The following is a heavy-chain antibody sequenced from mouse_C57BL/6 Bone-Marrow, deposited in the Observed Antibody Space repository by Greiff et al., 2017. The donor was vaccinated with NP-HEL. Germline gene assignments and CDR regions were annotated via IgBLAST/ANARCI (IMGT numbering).Heavy chain of an antibody. D-gene: IGHD4-1*01. CDR3: ARDWVDY. V-gene: IGHV5-17*01. J-gene: IGHJ2*01. CDR1: GFTFSDYG. CDR2: ISSGSSTI. Sequence: DVKLVESGGGLVKPGGSLKLSCAASGFTFSDYGMHWVRQAPEKGLEWVAYISSGSSTIYYADTVKGRFTISRDNAKNTLFLQMTSLRSEATAMYYCARDWVDYWGQGTTLTVSS.